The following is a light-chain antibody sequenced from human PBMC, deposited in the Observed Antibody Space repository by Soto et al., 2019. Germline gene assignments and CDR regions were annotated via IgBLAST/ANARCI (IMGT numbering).Light chain of an antibody. V-gene: IGKV3-15*01. Sequence: EIVMTQSPATLSVSPGERATLSCRASQSISSNLAWYQQKPGQAPRLIIYGASTRATGIPATFSGSGSGTEFNLTISSLQSEDFAVYSCQQYNNWPFTFGPGTKVDIK. J-gene: IGKJ3*01. CDR1: QSISSN. CDR3: QQYNNWPFT. CDR2: GAS.